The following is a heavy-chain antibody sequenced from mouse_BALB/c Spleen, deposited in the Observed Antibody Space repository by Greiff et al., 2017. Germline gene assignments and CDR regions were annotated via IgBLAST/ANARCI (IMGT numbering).Heavy chain of an antibody. CDR3: ASGDGFPAWFAY. Sequence: VQLKESGPGLVKPSQSLSLTCTVTGYSITSDYAWNWIRQFPGNKLEWMGYISYSGSTSYNPSLKSRISITRDTSKNQFFLQLNSVTTEDTATYYCASGDGFPAWFAYWGQGTLVTVSA. CDR1: GYSITSDYA. D-gene: IGHD2-3*01. J-gene: IGHJ3*01. CDR2: ISYSGST. V-gene: IGHV3-2*02.